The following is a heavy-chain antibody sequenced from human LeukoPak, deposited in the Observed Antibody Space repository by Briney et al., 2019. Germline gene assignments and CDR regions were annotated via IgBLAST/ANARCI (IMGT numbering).Heavy chain of an antibody. CDR1: GGSISSSSYY. V-gene: IGHV4-39*01. J-gene: IGHJ3*02. CDR3: ARRGEGRITIFGVVQNAFDI. Sequence: SETLSLTCTVSGGSISSSSYYWGWIRQPPGKGLEWIGSIYYSGSTYYNPSLKSRVTISVDTSKNQFSLKLSSVTAADTAVYYCARRGEGRITIFGVVQNAFDIWGQGTMVTVSS. CDR2: IYYSGST. D-gene: IGHD3-3*01.